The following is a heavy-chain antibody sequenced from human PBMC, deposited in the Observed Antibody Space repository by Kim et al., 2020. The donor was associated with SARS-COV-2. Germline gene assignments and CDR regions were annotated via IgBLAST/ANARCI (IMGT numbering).Heavy chain of an antibody. CDR3: TTDPVSGYFYYYYGMDV. CDR2: IKSKTDGGTT. D-gene: IGHD5-12*01. CDR1: GFTFSNAW. V-gene: IGHV3-15*01. Sequence: GGSLRLSCAASGFTFSNAWMSWVRQAPGKGLEWVGRIKSKTDGGTTDYAAPVKGRFTISRDDSKNTLYLQMNSLKTEDTAVYYCTTDPVSGYFYYYYGMDVWGQGTTVTVSS. J-gene: IGHJ6*02.